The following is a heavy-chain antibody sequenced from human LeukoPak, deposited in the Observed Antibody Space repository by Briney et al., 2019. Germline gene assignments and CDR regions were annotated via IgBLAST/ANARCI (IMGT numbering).Heavy chain of an antibody. V-gene: IGHV1-18*01. CDR1: GYTFTSYD. Sequence: ASVKVSCKASGYTFTSYDINWVRQAPGQGLEWMGWISAYNGNTNYAQKLQGRVTMTTDTSTSTAYMELRSLRSDDTAVYYCARAAAIAAAGTGNDYWGQGTLVTVSS. CDR2: ISAYNGNT. CDR3: ARAAAIAAAGTGNDY. D-gene: IGHD6-13*01. J-gene: IGHJ4*02.